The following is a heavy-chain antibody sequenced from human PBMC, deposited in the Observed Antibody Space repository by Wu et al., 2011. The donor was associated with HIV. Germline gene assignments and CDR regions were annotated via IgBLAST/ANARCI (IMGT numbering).Heavy chain of an antibody. CDR3: ATXSGSHSAMITQDPLTV. V-gene: IGHV1-69*13. D-gene: IGHD5-18*01. J-gene: IGHJ3*01. CDR2: IIPRFTTS. Sequence: QVQLVQSGAEVKRPGSSVKVSCQTSGGNFDTISISWVRQAPGQGLEWMGRIIPRFTTSNFAQRFRGRVSFVADKSTTSVSMELSSLESEDTAVYYCATXSGSHSAMITQDPLTVWGQGYFGYRLF. CDR1: GGNFDTIS.